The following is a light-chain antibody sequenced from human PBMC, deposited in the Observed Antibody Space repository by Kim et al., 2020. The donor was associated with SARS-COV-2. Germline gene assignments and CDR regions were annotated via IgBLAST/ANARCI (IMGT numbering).Light chain of an antibody. CDR3: SSWDNSLGDWV. CDR1: INNVGYQG. Sequence: RQATTPTCTRNINNVGYQGAAWLQQHQGHPPKRLSYRNNKRPSGISERFSASMSGNTASLTITDLQPEDEADYYCSSWDNSLGDWVFGGGTQLTVL. J-gene: IGLJ3*02. V-gene: IGLV10-54*04. CDR2: RNN.